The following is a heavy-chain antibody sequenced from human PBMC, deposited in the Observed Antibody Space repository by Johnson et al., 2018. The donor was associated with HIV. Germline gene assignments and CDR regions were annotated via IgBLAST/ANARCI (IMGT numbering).Heavy chain of an antibody. D-gene: IGHD6-13*01. V-gene: IGHV3-30-3*01. CDR1: GFTFTTYA. J-gene: IGHJ3*02. CDR3: ARERLRAGAFDI. CDR2: ISYDGSSK. Sequence: QVQLVESGGGVVQPGRSLRLSCAASGFTFTTYAMHWVRQAPGKGLEWVAVISYDGSSKYYADSVKGRFTISRDNSKNTLYLQMNSLRAEDTAVYYCARERLRAGAFDIWGQGTMVTVSS.